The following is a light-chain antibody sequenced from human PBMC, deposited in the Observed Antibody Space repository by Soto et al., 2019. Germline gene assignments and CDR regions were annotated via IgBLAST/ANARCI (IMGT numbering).Light chain of an antibody. CDR2: GAS. Sequence: EIVFTQSPATLSVSPGDGATLSCRASQSVDSNLAWYQQKPGQTPRPLMYGASTRQTGIPARFSGSGAGTEFTRTIISLQSEDSAVYYCQQSGSSTWTFGQGTKVDIK. V-gene: IGKV3-15*01. CDR3: QQSGSSTWT. CDR1: QSVDSN. J-gene: IGKJ1*01.